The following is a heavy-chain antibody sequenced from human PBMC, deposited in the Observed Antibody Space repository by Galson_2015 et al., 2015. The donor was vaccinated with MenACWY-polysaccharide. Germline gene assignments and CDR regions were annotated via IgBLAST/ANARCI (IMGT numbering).Heavy chain of an antibody. CDR2: ISGSGGTT. CDR1: GFTFSSCA. J-gene: IGHJ3*02. D-gene: IGHD4-23*01. Sequence: SLRLSCAASGFTFSSCAMSWVRQAPGKGLEWVSGISGSGGTTYYADSAKGRFTISRDSSKNTLYLQMNSLRAEDTAVYYCAKRMTTVGAFDIWGHGTMVTVSS. V-gene: IGHV3-23*01. CDR3: AKRMTTVGAFDI.